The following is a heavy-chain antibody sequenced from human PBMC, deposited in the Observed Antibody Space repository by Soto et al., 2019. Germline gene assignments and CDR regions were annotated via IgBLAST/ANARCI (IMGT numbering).Heavy chain of an antibody. J-gene: IGHJ4*02. Sequence: SETLSLTCTVSGGSISSYYWSWIRQPPGKGLEWIGYIYYSGSTNYNPSLKSRVTISVDTSKNQFSLKLSSVTAADTAVYYCARRGVTMVRGAPDYWGQGTLVTVSS. CDR1: GGSISSYY. CDR3: ARRGVTMVRGAPDY. D-gene: IGHD3-10*01. V-gene: IGHV4-59*08. CDR2: IYYSGST.